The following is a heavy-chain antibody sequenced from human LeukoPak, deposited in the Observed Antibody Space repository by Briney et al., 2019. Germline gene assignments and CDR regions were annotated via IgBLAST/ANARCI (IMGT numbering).Heavy chain of an antibody. J-gene: IGHJ4*02. CDR1: GASFSSSTYY. Sequence: SETLSLTCTVPGASFSSSTYYWGWIRQPPGKGLEWIGSIYYSGSTYYNPSLKSRVTMSVDTSKNQFSLKLSSVTAADTAVYYCARHAGGISATGTRPFDYWGQGTLVTVSS. D-gene: IGHD6-13*01. V-gene: IGHV4-39*01. CDR2: IYYSGST. CDR3: ARHAGGISATGTRPFDY.